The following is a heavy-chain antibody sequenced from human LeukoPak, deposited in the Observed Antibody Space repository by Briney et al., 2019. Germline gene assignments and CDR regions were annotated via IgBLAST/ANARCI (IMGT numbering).Heavy chain of an antibody. D-gene: IGHD2-2*02. J-gene: IGHJ4*02. CDR2: IYTSGST. V-gene: IGHV4-61*02. Sequence: PSQTLSLTCTVSGGSISSGSYYWSWIRQPAGKGLEWIGRIYTSGSTNYNPSLKSRVTISVDTSKNQFSLKLSSVTAADTAVYYCARSRYQLLYDYWGQGTLLPVSS. CDR3: ARSRYQLLYDY. CDR1: GGSISSGSYY.